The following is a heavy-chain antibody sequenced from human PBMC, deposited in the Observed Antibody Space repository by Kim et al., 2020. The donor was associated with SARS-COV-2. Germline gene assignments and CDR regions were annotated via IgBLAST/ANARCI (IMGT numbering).Heavy chain of an antibody. J-gene: IGHJ4*02. V-gene: IGHV3-33*01. Sequence: GGSLRLSCAASGFTFSSYGMHWVRQAPGKGLEWVAVIWYDGSNKYYADSVKGRFTISRDNSKNTLYLQMNSLRAEDTAVYYCARGLYYYDSSGYYYEWYFDYLGQGTLVTVSS. D-gene: IGHD3-22*01. CDR2: IWYDGSNK. CDR3: ARGLYYYDSSGYYYEWYFDY. CDR1: GFTFSSYG.